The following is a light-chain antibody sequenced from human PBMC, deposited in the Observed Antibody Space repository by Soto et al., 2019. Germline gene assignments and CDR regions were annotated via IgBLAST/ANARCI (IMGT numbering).Light chain of an antibody. CDR2: DAS. J-gene: IGKJ2*01. V-gene: IGKV1-33*01. CDR3: QQYDNLYT. Sequence: DIVMTQSPATLSASLGERVTLSCRASQSISSWLAWYQQKPGKAPKRLIYDASNLETGVPSRFSGSGSGTDFTFTISSLQPEDIATYYCQQYDNLYTFGQGTKVDI. CDR1: QSISSW.